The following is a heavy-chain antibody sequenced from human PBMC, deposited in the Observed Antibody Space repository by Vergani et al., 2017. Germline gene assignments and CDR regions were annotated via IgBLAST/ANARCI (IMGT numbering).Heavy chain of an antibody. J-gene: IGHJ6*02. D-gene: IGHD3-10*01. V-gene: IGHV1-69*01. CDR2: IITIFGTA. CDR1: GGTFSSYA. CDR3: ARAATQVYGSGSYSYYYGMDV. Sequence: QVQLVQSGAEVKKPGSSVKVSCKASGGTFSSYAISWVRQAPGQGLEWMGGIITIFGTANYAQKFQGRVTITADESTSTAYMELSSLRSEDTAVYYCARAATQVYGSGSYSYYYGMDVWGQGTTVTVSS.